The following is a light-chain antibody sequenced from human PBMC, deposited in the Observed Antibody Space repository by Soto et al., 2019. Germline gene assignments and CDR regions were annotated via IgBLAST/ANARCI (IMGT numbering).Light chain of an antibody. CDR1: QSVRGSY. Sequence: EIVLTQSPGTLSLSPGERATLSCRASQSVRGSYLAWYQQSPGQAPRLLIQGASSRATGIPDRFTGSGSGNDFTLNTNWLEAEDFDVYYWQQYGGMWTFGQGDKVEIK. CDR3: QQYGGMWT. J-gene: IGKJ1*01. CDR2: GAS. V-gene: IGKV3-20*01.